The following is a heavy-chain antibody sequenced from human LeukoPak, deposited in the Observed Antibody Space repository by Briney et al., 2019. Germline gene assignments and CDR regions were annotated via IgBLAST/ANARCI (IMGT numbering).Heavy chain of an antibody. CDR1: GFTFTSYA. CDR2: IDVGSGKT. CDR3: AADGLAWDTAMGTRPNYYMDV. D-gene: IGHD5-18*01. J-gene: IGHJ6*03. Sequence: SVKVSCKASGFTFTSYAMQWVRQAPGQGLEWIGWIDVGSGKTNYAQKFQERVTITRDMSTSTAYMELSSRRSEDTAVYYCAADGLAWDTAMGTRPNYYMDVWGKGTTVTVSS. V-gene: IGHV1-58*02.